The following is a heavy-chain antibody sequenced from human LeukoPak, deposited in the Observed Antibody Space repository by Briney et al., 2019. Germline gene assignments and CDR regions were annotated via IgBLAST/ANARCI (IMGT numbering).Heavy chain of an antibody. V-gene: IGHV4-39*07. Sequence: SETLSLTCTVSGGSISSSSYYWGWIRQPPGKGLEWIGSIYYSGSTYYNPSLKSRVTISVDTTKNQFSLKLSPVTAADTAVYYCAGVLVVTAILDYWGQGTLVTVSS. J-gene: IGHJ4*02. CDR2: IYYSGST. CDR3: AGVLVVTAILDY. CDR1: GGSISSSSYY. D-gene: IGHD2-21*02.